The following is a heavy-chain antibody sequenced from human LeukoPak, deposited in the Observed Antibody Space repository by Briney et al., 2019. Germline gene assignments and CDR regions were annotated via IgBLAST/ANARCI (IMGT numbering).Heavy chain of an antibody. V-gene: IGHV4-38-2*02. Sequence: SETLSLTCTVSGYSISSGHYWAWIRQSPEKGLECIATMFHSGSTYYNPSLKSQVTTSVDTSKNEFSLNLSSVTAADTAVYYCARAGTNLGDYDYWGQGTLVTVSS. CDR1: GYSISSGHY. D-gene: IGHD4-17*01. CDR3: ARAGTNLGDYDY. J-gene: IGHJ4*02. CDR2: MFHSGST.